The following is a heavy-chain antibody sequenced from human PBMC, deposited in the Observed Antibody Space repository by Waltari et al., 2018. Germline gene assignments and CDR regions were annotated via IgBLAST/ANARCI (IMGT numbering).Heavy chain of an antibody. D-gene: IGHD2-15*01. CDR3: ASPGRVGGGSLMGLDY. J-gene: IGHJ4*02. CDR1: GGSISSTSYY. V-gene: IGHV4-39*01. Sequence: QLQLQESGPRLVKPSETLSLTCSVSGGSISSTSYYWGGIRQPPGKGLEWMWSFSYNGHTCSHPSLKSRVTISVHTSKNQFSLQLTSVTAADTAMYYCASPGRVGGGSLMGLDYWGQGTLVTVSS. CDR2: FSYNGHT.